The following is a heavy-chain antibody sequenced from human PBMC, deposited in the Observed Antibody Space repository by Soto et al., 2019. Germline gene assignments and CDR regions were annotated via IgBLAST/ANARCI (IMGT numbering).Heavy chain of an antibody. CDR2: IAVGSGYT. J-gene: IGHJ4*02. CDR3: AADATAWQQMVPSDY. Sequence: SVKVSCKASGFTCTISAFQCVLQSRLQRLEWIGWIAVGSGYTNYAQRFQDRVTLTRDMSTATTYMELSRLTSEDTAIYYCAADATAWQQMVPSDYWGQGTLVTVSS. CDR1: GFTCTISA. V-gene: IGHV1-58*01. D-gene: IGHD2-8*01.